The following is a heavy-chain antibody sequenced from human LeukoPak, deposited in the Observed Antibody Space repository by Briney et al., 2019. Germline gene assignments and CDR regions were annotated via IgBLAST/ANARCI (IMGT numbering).Heavy chain of an antibody. V-gene: IGHV1-46*01. CDR1: GYTFTSXN. CDR3: ARVGSGGTGDWFDS. Sequence: ASVKLSCTASGYTFTSXNVXWVRXXPGQGXXWMGXVSPSDGSTSYAQKFQGRVTVTRDASTSKVYMDLISLGAEDTAVYYWARVGSGGTGDWFDSGGQGTLVTVSS. J-gene: IGHJ5*01. D-gene: IGHD3-10*01. CDR2: VSPSDGST.